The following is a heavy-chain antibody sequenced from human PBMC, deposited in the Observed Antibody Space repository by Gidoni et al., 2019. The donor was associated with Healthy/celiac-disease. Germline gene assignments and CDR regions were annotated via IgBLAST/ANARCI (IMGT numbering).Heavy chain of an antibody. CDR2: ISGSGGST. J-gene: IGHJ6*02. CDR3: AKHYGTPGYYYYGMDV. Sequence: EVQLLESGGGLVQPGGSLRLSCAASGFTFSSIAMSWVRQAPGKGLEWVSAISGSGGSTYYADAVKGRFTISRDNSKNTLYLQMNSLRAEDTAVYYCAKHYGTPGYYYYGMDVWGQGTTVTVSS. V-gene: IGHV3-23*01. D-gene: IGHD3-10*01. CDR1: GFTFSSIA.